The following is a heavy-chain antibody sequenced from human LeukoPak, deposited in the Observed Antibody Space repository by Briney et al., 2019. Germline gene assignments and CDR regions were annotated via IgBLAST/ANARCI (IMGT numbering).Heavy chain of an antibody. CDR1: GYSISSGYC. J-gene: IGHJ3*02. CDR3: ARGAPSNDAFDI. V-gene: IGHV4-38-2*02. Sequence: KASETLSLTCTVSGYSISSGYCWGWIRQPPGKGLEWIGSIYHSGSTYYNPSLKSRVTISVDTSKNQFSLKLSSVTAADTAVYYCARGAPSNDAFDIWGQGTMVTVSS. CDR2: IYHSGST.